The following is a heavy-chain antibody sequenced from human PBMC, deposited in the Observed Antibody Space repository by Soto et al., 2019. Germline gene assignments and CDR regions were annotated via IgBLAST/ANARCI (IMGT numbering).Heavy chain of an antibody. J-gene: IGHJ6*02. CDR1: GGSISSSSYY. V-gene: IGHV4-39*01. CDR2: IYYSGST. D-gene: IGHD6-19*01. Sequence: SETLSLTCTVSGGSISSSSYYWGWIRQPPGKGLEWIGSIYYSGSTYYNPSLKSRVTISVDTSKNQFSLKLSSVTAADTAVYYCARLAADRDYYYYGMDVWGQGTTVTVSS. CDR3: ARLAADRDYYYYGMDV.